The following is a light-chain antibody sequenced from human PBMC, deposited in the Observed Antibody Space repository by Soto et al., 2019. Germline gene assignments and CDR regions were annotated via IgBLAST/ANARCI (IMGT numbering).Light chain of an antibody. CDR2: AAS. J-gene: IGKJ2*01. CDR1: QGISSY. Sequence: AIRMTQSPSSLSASTGDRVTITCRASQGISSYLAWYQQKPGKAPKLLIYAASTLQSGVPSRFSGIGSGTDFTLTISCLQSEYFATYYCQQYYSYPYTVGQGTNLEI. V-gene: IGKV1-8*01. CDR3: QQYYSYPYT.